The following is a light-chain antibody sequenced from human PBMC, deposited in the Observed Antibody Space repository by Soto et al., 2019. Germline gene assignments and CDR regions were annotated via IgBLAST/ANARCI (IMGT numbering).Light chain of an antibody. J-gene: IGKJ4*01. CDR1: QGISSW. V-gene: IGKV1-12*01. CDR3: QQANSFPLT. CDR2: AAS. Sequence: DIQMTQSPSSVSASVGDRVTITCRASQGISSWVAWYQQKPGKAPKLLIYAASSLQSGVPSRFRGCGSGTDFTLTISSLQPEDFATYYCQQANSFPLTVGGGTKVDSK.